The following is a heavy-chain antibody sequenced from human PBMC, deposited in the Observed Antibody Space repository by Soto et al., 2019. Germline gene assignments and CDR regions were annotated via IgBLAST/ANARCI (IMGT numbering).Heavy chain of an antibody. Sequence: ASVKVSCKASGYTLTSYAMHWVRQAPGQRLEWMGWINAGNGNTKYSQKFQGRVTITRDTSASTAYMELSSLRSEDTAVYYCATGSALYNWLDPRAQGTLVTV. V-gene: IGHV1-3*01. D-gene: IGHD2-15*01. CDR3: ATGSALYNWLDP. CDR2: INAGNGNT. J-gene: IGHJ5*02. CDR1: GYTLTSYA.